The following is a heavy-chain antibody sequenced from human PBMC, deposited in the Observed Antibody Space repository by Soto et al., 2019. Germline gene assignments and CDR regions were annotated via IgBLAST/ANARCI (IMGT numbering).Heavy chain of an antibody. D-gene: IGHD3-3*01. V-gene: IGHV1-69*06. CDR2: IIPIFGTA. CDR3: AGITIFGVVIIPY. CDR1: GGTFSSYA. Sequence: SVKVSCKASGGTFSSYAISCVRQAPGQGLEWMGGIIPIFGTANYAQKFQGRVTITADKSTSTAYMELSSPRSEDTAVYYCAGITIFGVVIIPYWGQGTLVTVSS. J-gene: IGHJ4*02.